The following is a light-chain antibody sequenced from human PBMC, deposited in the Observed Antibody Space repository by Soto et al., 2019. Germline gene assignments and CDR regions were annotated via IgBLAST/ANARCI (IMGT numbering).Light chain of an antibody. V-gene: IGKV2-28*01. CDR3: MQALQSPYT. CDR1: QRLLHSNGNNF. Sequence: EIVMTQSPPSLTVTPGEPASISCRSSQRLLHSNGNNFLDWYLQKPGQSPQLLIYLGFNRASGVPDRVSGSGAGTDFTLTISRVEAEDVGVYYCMQALQSPYTFGQGTKLEIK. J-gene: IGKJ2*01. CDR2: LGF.